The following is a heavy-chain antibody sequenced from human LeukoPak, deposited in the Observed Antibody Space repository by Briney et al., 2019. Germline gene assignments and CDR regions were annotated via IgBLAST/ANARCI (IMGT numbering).Heavy chain of an antibody. D-gene: IGHD6-13*01. V-gene: IGHV4-34*01. J-gene: IGHJ5*02. Sequence: SETLSLTCAVHGGSFSGYYWSWIRQPPGKGLEWIGEINHSGSTNYNPSLKSRVTISVDTSKNQFSLKLSSVTAADTALYYCAREPSGYTSSPPWGQGTLVTVSS. CDR1: GGSFSGYY. CDR2: INHSGST. CDR3: AREPSGYTSSPP.